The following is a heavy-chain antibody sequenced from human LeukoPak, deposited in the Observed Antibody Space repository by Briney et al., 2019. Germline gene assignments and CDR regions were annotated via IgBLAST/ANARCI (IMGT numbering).Heavy chain of an antibody. V-gene: IGHV4-38-2*02. CDR1: GYSISTGYC. D-gene: IGHD3-9*01. J-gene: IGHJ4*02. CDR2: MYHTGKT. CDR3: ASTYYDILTGPAYDY. Sequence: PSETLSLTCTVSGYSISTGYCWGWIRQPPGKGLEWIASMYHTGKTFYNPSLKSRVTISVDTSKNQFSLKLSSVTAADTVVYYCASTYYDILTGPAYDYWGQGTLVTVSS.